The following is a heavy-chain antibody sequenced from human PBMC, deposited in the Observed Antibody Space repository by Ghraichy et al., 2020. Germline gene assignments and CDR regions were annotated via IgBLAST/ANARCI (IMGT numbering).Heavy chain of an antibody. Sequence: GGSLRLSCAASGFTFSSYWMHWVRQAPGKGLVWVSRINSDGSSTSYADSVKGRFTISRDNAKNTLYLQMNSLRAEDTAVYYCARDKAAAGSYYYYGMDVWGQGTTVTVSS. D-gene: IGHD6-13*01. J-gene: IGHJ6*02. CDR3: ARDKAAAGSYYYYGMDV. V-gene: IGHV3-74*01. CDR1: GFTFSSYW. CDR2: INSDGSST.